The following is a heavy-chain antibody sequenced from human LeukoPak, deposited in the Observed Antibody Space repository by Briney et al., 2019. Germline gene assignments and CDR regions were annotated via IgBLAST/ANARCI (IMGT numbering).Heavy chain of an antibody. D-gene: IGHD1-14*01. J-gene: IGHJ4*02. CDR3: ARRSYNLSWRSNRYYFDY. Sequence: SETLSLTCAVYGESFSDHYWTWIRQSPGKGLEWIGEIRHGGTTNYNPSFKSRVALSLDTSKNQFSLRLSFVTAADTALYYCARRSYNLSWRSNRYYFDYWGRGTLVTVSS. CDR1: GESFSDHY. CDR2: IRHGGTT. V-gene: IGHV4-34*01.